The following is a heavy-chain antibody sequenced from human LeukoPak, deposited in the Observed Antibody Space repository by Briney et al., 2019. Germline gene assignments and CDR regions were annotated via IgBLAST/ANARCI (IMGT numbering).Heavy chain of an antibody. CDR2: IHYSGST. D-gene: IGHD6-13*01. V-gene: IGHV4-39*07. Sequence: PSETLSLTCTVSGGSISSSSYYWGWIRQPPGKGLEWIGYIHYSGSTYYNPSLKSRVTISVDTSKNQFSLQLTSVTAADTAVHYCARAYSSSWYFNWFDPWGQGTLVTVSS. CDR1: GGSISSSSYY. CDR3: ARAYSSSWYFNWFDP. J-gene: IGHJ5*02.